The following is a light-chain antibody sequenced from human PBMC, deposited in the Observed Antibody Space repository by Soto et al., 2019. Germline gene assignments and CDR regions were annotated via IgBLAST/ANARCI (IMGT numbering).Light chain of an antibody. CDR3: SSYSISTAEV. Sequence: QSALTQPASASRSPGQSMTISCTGTSCDVGGYDYVSWYQLHPGKAPKLMVYDVTNRPSGVSNRFSGSKSGNTASLTISGLQAEDEADYFCSSYSISTAEVFGTGTKVTVL. V-gene: IGLV2-14*03. CDR1: SCDVGGYDY. J-gene: IGLJ1*01. CDR2: DVT.